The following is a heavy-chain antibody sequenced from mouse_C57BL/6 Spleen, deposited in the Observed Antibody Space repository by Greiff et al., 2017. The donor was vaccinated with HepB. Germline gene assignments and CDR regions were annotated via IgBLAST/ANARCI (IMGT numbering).Heavy chain of an antibody. V-gene: IGHV5-17*01. J-gene: IGHJ4*01. Sequence: EVQRVESGGGLVKPGGSLKLSCAASGFTFSDYGMHWVRQAPEKGLEWVAYISSGSSTIYYADTVKGRFTISRDNAKNTLFLQMTSLRSEDTAMYYCASDGDYYGNYAMDYWGQGTSVTVSS. CDR2: ISSGSSTI. D-gene: IGHD1-1*01. CDR3: ASDGDYYGNYAMDY. CDR1: GFTFSDYG.